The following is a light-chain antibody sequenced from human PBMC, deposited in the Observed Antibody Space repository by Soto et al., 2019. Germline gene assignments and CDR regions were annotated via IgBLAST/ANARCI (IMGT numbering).Light chain of an antibody. CDR1: QGSSSN. CDR2: AAS. J-gene: IGKJ4*01. Sequence: DIQLTQSPSFLSASVGDRVTITCRASQGSSSNLAWYQQKPGKAPKLLIYAASSLQSGVPSRLSGSGSGTEVTLTIRSLQPEDFATYYCQRRNSYPPRTFGGGTKVEIK. CDR3: QRRNSYPPRT. V-gene: IGKV1-9*01.